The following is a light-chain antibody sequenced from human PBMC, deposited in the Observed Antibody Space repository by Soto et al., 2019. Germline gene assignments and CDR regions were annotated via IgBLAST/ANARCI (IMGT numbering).Light chain of an antibody. CDR3: QSHDSSLHASV. CDR1: SSNIGAGYD. V-gene: IGLV1-40*01. Sequence: QSVLPQPPSVSGAPGQRVTIYCTGSSSNIGAGYDVHWYQQLPGTAPKLLIYGNSNRPSGVPDRFSGSKSGTSASLAITGLQAEDEADYYCQSHDSSLHASVFGTGTKVTVL. CDR2: GNS. J-gene: IGLJ1*01.